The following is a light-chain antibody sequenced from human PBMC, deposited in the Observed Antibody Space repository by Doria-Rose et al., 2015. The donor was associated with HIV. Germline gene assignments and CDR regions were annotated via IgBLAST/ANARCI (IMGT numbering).Light chain of an antibody. V-gene: IGLV3-1*01. J-gene: IGLJ1*01. Sequence: VCWYPQKPGQSPVLVIYEDIKRPSGIPERFSGSNSGNTATLTISGTQAVDEADYYCQAWDSTTAYVFGTGTKVTVL. CDR2: EDI. CDR3: QAWDSTTAYV.